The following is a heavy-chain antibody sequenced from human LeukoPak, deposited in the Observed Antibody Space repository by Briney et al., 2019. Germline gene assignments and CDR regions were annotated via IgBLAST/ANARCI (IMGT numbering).Heavy chain of an antibody. CDR1: GYTFTNYV. Sequence: ASVKVSCKASGYTFTNYVINWVRQAPGHGLEWMGWISAYNGNTNYAQKLQGRVTMTTDTFTSTAYMELRSLRSDDTAVYYSAREGEYCSGGTCHSPLNWFDPWGQGTLVTVSS. CDR2: ISAYNGNT. D-gene: IGHD2-15*01. J-gene: IGHJ5*02. CDR3: AREGEYCSGGTCHSPLNWFDP. V-gene: IGHV1-18*01.